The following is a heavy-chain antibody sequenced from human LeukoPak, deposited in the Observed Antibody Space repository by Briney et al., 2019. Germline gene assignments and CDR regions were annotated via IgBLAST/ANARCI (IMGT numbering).Heavy chain of an antibody. CDR1: GASISSVGNY. Sequence: SQTLSLACTVSGASISSVGNYWTWIRQHPAKGLEWIGNFYYSGSTHYNPSLRSRVSILEDMSRNQFSLKLNSVTAADTAVYYCARDVWLPPRAYFDYWGRGILVTVSS. CDR3: ARDVWLPPRAYFDY. D-gene: IGHD5-12*01. CDR2: FYYSGST. V-gene: IGHV4-31*03. J-gene: IGHJ4*02.